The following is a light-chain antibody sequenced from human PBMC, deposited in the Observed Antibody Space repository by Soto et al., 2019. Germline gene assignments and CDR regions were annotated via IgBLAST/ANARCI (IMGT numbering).Light chain of an antibody. CDR2: DVN. CDR1: SSDVGGYDY. J-gene: IGLJ2*01. Sequence: HSALTQPASVSGSPGQSITISCTGTSSDVGGYDYVSWYQQHPGKAPRLMIYDVNNRPSGVSNRFSGSKSGNTASLTISGLQAEDEADYYCNSYSTSSTPLVFGGGTQLTVL. CDR3: NSYSTSSTPLV. V-gene: IGLV2-14*03.